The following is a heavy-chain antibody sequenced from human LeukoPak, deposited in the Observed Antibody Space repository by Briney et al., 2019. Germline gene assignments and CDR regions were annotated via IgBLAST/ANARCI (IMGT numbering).Heavy chain of an antibody. D-gene: IGHD6-19*01. CDR3: ARSMAVAGALTRYGMDV. J-gene: IGHJ6*02. Sequence: PGGSLRLSCAASGFTFSSYGMHWVRQAPGKGLEWVAVLWYDGTNEYYADSVKGRFTISRDNSKNTLYPQMNSLRAEDTAVYYCARSMAVAGALTRYGMDVWGQGTTVTVSS. V-gene: IGHV3-33*01. CDR2: LWYDGTNE. CDR1: GFTFSSYG.